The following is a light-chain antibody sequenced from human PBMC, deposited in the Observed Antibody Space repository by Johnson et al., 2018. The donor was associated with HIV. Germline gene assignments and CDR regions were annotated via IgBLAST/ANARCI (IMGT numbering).Light chain of an antibody. J-gene: IGLJ1*01. CDR1: SSNIGNNY. CDR2: ENN. V-gene: IGLV1-51*02. Sequence: QPVLTQPPSVSAAPGQKVTISCSGSSSNIGNNYVSWYQQLPGTAPTLLIYENNKRPSGIPDRFSGSKSGKSATLGITGLPTGDEADYYVGTWDRRLRAGYVFGTGTKVTVL. CDR3: GTWDRRLRAGYV.